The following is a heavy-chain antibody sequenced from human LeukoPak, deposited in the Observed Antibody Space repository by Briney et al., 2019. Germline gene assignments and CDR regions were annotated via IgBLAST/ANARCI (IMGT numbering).Heavy chain of an antibody. Sequence: GASVKVSCKASGYTFTIYGISWVRQAPGQGLESMGWISAYNGNTNYAQKLQGRVTMTTDTSTSTAYMELRSLRSDDTAVYYCAREKYYYGSGSSYYFDYWGQGTLVTVSS. CDR3: AREKYYYGSGSSYYFDY. CDR1: GYTFTIYG. CDR2: ISAYNGNT. D-gene: IGHD3-10*01. J-gene: IGHJ4*02. V-gene: IGHV1-18*04.